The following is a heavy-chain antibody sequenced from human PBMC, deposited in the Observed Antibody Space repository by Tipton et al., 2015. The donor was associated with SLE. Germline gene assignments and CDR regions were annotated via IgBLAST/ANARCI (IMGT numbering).Heavy chain of an antibody. J-gene: IGHJ4*02. CDR2: IYHSGST. CDR3: TRGGIFL. D-gene: IGHD2-21*01. V-gene: IGHV4-38-2*01. CDR1: GYSISSGYY. Sequence: TLSLTCAVSGYSISSGYYWGWIRQPPGKGLEWIGSIYHSGSTYYNPSLKSRVTISVDTSKNQFSLKLSSVTAADTAVYYCTRGGIFLWGQGKLVTVSS.